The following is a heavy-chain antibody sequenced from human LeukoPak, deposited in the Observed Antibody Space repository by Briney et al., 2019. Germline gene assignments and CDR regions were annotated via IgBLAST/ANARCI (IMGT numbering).Heavy chain of an antibody. CDR1: GGSFSGYY. Sequence: SETLSLTCAVYGGSFSGYYWGWIRQPPGKGLEWIGEINHSGSTNYNPSLKSRVTISVDTSKNQFSLNLSSVTAADTAVCYCATDASYGYCGGGSFPPFDYWGQGTLVTVSS. V-gene: IGHV4-34*01. D-gene: IGHD2-15*01. J-gene: IGHJ4*02. CDR3: ATDASYGYCGGGSFPPFDY. CDR2: INHSGST.